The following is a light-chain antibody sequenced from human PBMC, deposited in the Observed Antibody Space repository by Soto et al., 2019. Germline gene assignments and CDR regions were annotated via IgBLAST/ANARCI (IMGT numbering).Light chain of an antibody. CDR2: DVN. J-gene: IGLJ3*02. CDR1: SSDVGNYNY. CDR3: CSYAGSYTWV. Sequence: QSALTQPRSVSGSSGQSVTISCTGTSSDVGNYNYVSWYQQHPGKAPKVMIYDVNKWPSGVPDRFSGSKSGNTAPLTISGLQAEDEADYYCCSYAGSYTWVFGGGTKVTVL. V-gene: IGLV2-11*01.